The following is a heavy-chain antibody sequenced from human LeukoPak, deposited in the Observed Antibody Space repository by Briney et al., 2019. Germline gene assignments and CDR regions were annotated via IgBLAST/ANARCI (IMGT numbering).Heavy chain of an antibody. V-gene: IGHV1-3*01. D-gene: IGHD2/OR15-2a*01. CDR3: ARDHRANGNFVSATTFDF. CDR1: GYSFTSYA. J-gene: IGHJ4*02. CDR2: INVDSGNT. Sequence: ASVKVSCKASGYSFTSYAMRWVRQALGQRPEWMGWINVDSGNTKYSEKFQDRVTITRDTSAGTAYVELSRLSSEDTAIYYCARDHRANGNFVSATTFDFWGQGTLVTVSS.